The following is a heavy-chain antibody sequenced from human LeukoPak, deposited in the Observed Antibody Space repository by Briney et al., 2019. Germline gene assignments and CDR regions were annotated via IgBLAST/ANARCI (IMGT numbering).Heavy chain of an antibody. Sequence: SETLSLTCTVSGGPISGYHWSWIRQPPGRDLEWLGYIYYSGTTNYNPSLKGRVAISVDTSKNQFSLTLRSVTAADTAVYYCARDRSVAVGGEGHYFYGMDVWGQGTTVTVSS. D-gene: IGHD6-19*01. V-gene: IGHV4-59*01. CDR3: ARDRSVAVGGEGHYFYGMDV. CDR2: IYYSGTT. J-gene: IGHJ6*02. CDR1: GGPISGYH.